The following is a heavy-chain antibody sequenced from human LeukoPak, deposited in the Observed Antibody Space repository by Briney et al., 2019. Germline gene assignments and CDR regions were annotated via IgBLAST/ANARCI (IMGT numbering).Heavy chain of an antibody. D-gene: IGHD2-2*02. CDR1: GFTFDDYG. CDR3: ARTYCSSTSCYIYYYYMDV. V-gene: IGHV3-20*01. Sequence: GGSLRLSCAASGFTFDDYGMSWVRQAPGKGLEWVSGINWNGGSTGYADSVKGRFTISRDNAKNSLYLQMNSLRAEDTALYHCARTYCSSTSCYIYYYYMDVWGKGTTVTVSS. J-gene: IGHJ6*03. CDR2: INWNGGST.